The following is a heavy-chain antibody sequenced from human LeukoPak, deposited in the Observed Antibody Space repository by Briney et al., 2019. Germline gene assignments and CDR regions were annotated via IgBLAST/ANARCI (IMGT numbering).Heavy chain of an antibody. CDR2: ISSSGSTI. D-gene: IGHD3-9*01. CDR3: AKGDFDSPFDY. Sequence: GGSLRLSCAASGFTFSDYYMSWIRQAPGKGLEWVSYISSSGSTIYYADSVKGRFTISRDNSKNTLYLQMNSLRAEDTAVYYCAKGDFDSPFDYWGQGTLVTVSS. J-gene: IGHJ4*02. CDR1: GFTFSDYY. V-gene: IGHV3-11*04.